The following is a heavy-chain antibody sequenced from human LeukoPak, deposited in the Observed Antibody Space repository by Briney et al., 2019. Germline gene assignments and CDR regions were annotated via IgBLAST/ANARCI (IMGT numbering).Heavy chain of an antibody. CDR1: GFTFSKYA. Sequence: PGGSLRLSCVVSGFTFSKYAMNWVRQAPGKGLEWVSAISGSGGSTNYADSVKGRFTISRDNSKNTLYLQMNSLRAEDTAVYYCAKDRWGSGSPFDYWGQGTLVTVSS. CDR2: ISGSGGST. J-gene: IGHJ4*02. CDR3: AKDRWGSGSPFDY. V-gene: IGHV3-23*01. D-gene: IGHD1-26*01.